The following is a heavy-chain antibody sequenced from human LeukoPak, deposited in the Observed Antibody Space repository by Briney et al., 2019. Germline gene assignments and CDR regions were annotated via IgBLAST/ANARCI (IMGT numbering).Heavy chain of an antibody. CDR3: ARQTTDFDY. Sequence: SETLSLTCTVSGGSISSSSYYWGWIRQPPGQGLEWIGSIYYSGSTYYNPSLKSRVTISVDTSKNQFSLKLSSVTAADTAVYYCARQTTDFDYWGQGTLVTVSS. CDR2: IYYSGST. J-gene: IGHJ4*02. D-gene: IGHD4-17*01. CDR1: GGSISSSSYY. V-gene: IGHV4-39*01.